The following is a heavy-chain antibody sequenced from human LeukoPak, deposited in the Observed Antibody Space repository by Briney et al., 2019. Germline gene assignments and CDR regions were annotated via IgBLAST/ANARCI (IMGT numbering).Heavy chain of an antibody. V-gene: IGHV4-39*01. CDR1: GGSISSSSYY. Sequence: SETLSLTFTVSGGSISSSSYYWGWIRQPPGKGLEWIGSIYYSGSTYYNPSLKSRVTISVDTSKNQFSLKLSSVTAADTAVYYCARQRRGSSSPPFNWGQGTLVTVSS. J-gene: IGHJ4*02. CDR3: ARQRRGSSSPPFN. CDR2: IYYSGST. D-gene: IGHD6-13*01.